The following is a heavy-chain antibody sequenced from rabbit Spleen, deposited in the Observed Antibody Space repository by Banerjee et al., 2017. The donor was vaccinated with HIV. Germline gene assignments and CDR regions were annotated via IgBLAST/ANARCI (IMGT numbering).Heavy chain of an antibody. CDR3: ARYVGSSDFLDL. J-gene: IGHJ4*01. CDR1: GFSFSSNYW. V-gene: IGHV1S45*01. CDR2: IYISSGST. Sequence: QEQLEESGGDLVKPEGSLTITCTASGFSFSSNYWICWVRQAPGKGLEWIGCIYISSGSTSCASWAKGRFTISTTSSTTVTLQMTSLAAADTASYFCARYVGSSDFLDLWGPGTLVTVS. D-gene: IGHD8-1*01.